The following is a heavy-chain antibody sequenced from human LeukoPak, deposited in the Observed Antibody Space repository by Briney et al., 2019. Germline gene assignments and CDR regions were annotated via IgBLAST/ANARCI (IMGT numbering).Heavy chain of an antibody. D-gene: IGHD3-22*01. CDR2: INPSGGST. CDR3: ARDTMIVVVTLYYYYGMGV. CDR1: GYTFTSYY. V-gene: IGHV1-46*01. Sequence: ASVKVSCKASGYTFTSYYMHWVRQAPGQGLEWMGIINPSGGSTSYAQKFQGRVTMTRDTSTSTVYMELSSLRSEDTAVYYCARDTMIVVVTLYYYYGMGVWGQGTTVTVSS. J-gene: IGHJ6*02.